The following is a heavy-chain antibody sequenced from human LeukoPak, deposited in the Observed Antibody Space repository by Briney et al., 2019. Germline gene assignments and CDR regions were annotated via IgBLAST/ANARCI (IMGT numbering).Heavy chain of an antibody. J-gene: IGHJ4*02. CDR3: ARGTVGDYPAGGSFDY. D-gene: IGHD4-17*01. CDR1: GGSFSDYY. V-gene: IGHV4-34*01. CDR2: INHSGST. Sequence: PSETLSLTCAVYGGSFSDYYWSWIRQPPGKGLEWIGEINHSGSTNYNPSLKSRVTISVDTSKNQFSLRLTSVTAADTAVYYCARGTVGDYPAGGSFDYRGQGTLVTVSS.